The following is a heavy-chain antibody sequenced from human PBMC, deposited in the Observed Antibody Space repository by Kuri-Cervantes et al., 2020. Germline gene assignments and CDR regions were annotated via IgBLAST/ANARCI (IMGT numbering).Heavy chain of an antibody. V-gene: IGHV1-18*01. D-gene: IGHD3-22*01. CDR3: ARGPIYYDSSGYYHGGDC. J-gene: IGHJ4*02. CDR1: RYTFTSYG. Sequence: ASVKVSCKASRYTFTSYGVNWVRQAPGQGLEWMGWISAYNGNTKYAQKLQGRVTMTTDTSTSTAYMELRSLRSDDTAVYYCARGPIYYDSSGYYHGGDCWGQGTLVTVSS. CDR2: ISAYNGNT.